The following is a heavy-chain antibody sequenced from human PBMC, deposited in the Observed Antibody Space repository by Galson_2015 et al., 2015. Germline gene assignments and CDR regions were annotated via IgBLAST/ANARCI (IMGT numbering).Heavy chain of an antibody. Sequence: SVKVSCKASGGTFSSYAISWVRQAPGQGLEWMGGIIPIFGIANYAQKFQGRVTITADKSTSTAYMELSSLRSEDTAVYYCARTTGTTEYYFDYWGQGTLVTVSS. CDR2: IIPIFGIA. J-gene: IGHJ4*02. CDR1: GGTFSSYA. D-gene: IGHD1-1*01. CDR3: ARTTGTTEYYFDY. V-gene: IGHV1-69*10.